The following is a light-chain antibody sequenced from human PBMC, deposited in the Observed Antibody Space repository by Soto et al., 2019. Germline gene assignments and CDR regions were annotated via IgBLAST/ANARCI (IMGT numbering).Light chain of an antibody. V-gene: IGKV3-20*01. CDR1: QSITNKY. J-gene: IGKJ2*01. CDR2: GAS. Sequence: EIVLMQSPDTLSLSPGERATFSCRATQSITNKYVAWYQQKAGQAPRLLIYGASTRATGIPDRFRGSGSGTDFTLSITRLEPEDFAVYYCHQYLDSPNTFGQGTNLEIK. CDR3: HQYLDSPNT.